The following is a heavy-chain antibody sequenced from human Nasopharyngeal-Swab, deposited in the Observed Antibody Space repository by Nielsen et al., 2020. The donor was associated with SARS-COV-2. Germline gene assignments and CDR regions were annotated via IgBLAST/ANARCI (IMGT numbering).Heavy chain of an antibody. CDR2: ISYDESNK. Sequence: GESLKISRAASGFTFSSYAMHWVRQAPGKGLEWVAVISYDESNKYYADSVKGRFTISRDNSKNTLYLQMNSLRAEDTAVYYCASAYGGSYWYFDLWGRGTLVTVSS. D-gene: IGHD4-23*01. V-gene: IGHV3-30-3*01. CDR1: GFTFSSYA. J-gene: IGHJ2*01. CDR3: ASAYGGSYWYFDL.